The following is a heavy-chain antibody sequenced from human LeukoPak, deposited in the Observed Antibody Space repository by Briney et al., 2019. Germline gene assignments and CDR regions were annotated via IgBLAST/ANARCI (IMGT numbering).Heavy chain of an antibody. D-gene: IGHD3-22*01. CDR3: ARAGYYYDSSGRFDY. Sequence: GGSRRLSCAASGFTFSSYAMHWVRQAPGKGLEWVAVISYDGSNKYYADSVKGRFTISRDNSKNTLYLQMNSLRAEDTAVYYCARAGYYYDSSGRFDYWGQGTLVTVSS. CDR1: GFTFSSYA. V-gene: IGHV3-30-3*01. CDR2: ISYDGSNK. J-gene: IGHJ4*02.